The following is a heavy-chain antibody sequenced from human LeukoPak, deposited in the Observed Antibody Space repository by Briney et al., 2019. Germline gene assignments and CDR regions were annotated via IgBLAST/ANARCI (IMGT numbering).Heavy chain of an antibody. J-gene: IGHJ4*02. Sequence: QPGGSLRLSCAASGFTFSKYAMSWVRQAPGKGLQWVSAISPSDGNTFYADSVKGRFTISRDNSKSTLSLQMNSLRAEDTALYYCAKDSSVPYGITDWGQGTLVTVSS. CDR3: AKDSSVPYGITD. V-gene: IGHV3-23*01. D-gene: IGHD4-17*01. CDR2: ISPSDGNT. CDR1: GFTFSKYA.